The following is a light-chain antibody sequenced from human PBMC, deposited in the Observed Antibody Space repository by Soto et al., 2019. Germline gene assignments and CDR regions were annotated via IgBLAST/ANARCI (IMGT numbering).Light chain of an antibody. CDR3: QQSYSTPYT. CDR1: QSISTY. J-gene: IGKJ2*01. Sequence: DIQMTQSPSSLSASVGDRVTITCRASQSISTYLNWYQQKPGKAPKLLIYAASSLQSGVSSRFSGSVSGTDLALTISSLQPEDFATYYCQQSYSTPYTFGQGTKLEIK. V-gene: IGKV1-39*01. CDR2: AAS.